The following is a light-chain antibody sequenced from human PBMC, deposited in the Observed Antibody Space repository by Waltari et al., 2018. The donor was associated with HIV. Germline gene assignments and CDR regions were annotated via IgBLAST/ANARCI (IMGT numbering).Light chain of an antibody. Sequence: DIVMTQSPDSLTVSLGERATFNCRSSRTVLYDHNNLNYLAWYQQKPGKPPRVLIYWSSTRAGGVPDRFSGSGSGTDFSLTISGLQADDVALYYCQQYYSLPTTFGGGTKVEIK. J-gene: IGKJ4*01. CDR2: WSS. V-gene: IGKV4-1*01. CDR3: QQYYSLPTT. CDR1: RTVLYDHNNLNY.